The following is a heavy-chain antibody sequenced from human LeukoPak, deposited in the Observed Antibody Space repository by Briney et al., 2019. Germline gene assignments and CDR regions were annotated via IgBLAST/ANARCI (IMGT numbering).Heavy chain of an antibody. CDR1: GGSFSGYY. D-gene: IGHD5-24*01. V-gene: IGHV4-34*01. CDR3: ARGCRDGYSNYWYFDL. J-gene: IGHJ2*01. CDR2: INHSGST. Sequence: SETLSLTCAVYGGSFSGYYWSWIRQPPGKGLEWIGEINHSGSTNYNPSLKSRVAISVDTSKNQVSLKLNSVTAADTAVYYCARGCRDGYSNYWYFDLWGRGTLATVSS.